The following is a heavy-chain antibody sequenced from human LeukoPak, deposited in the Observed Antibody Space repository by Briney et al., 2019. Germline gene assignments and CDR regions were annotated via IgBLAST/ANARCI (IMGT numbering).Heavy chain of an antibody. V-gene: IGHV4-59*01. Sequence: SETLSLTCTVSGGSISSYYWSWIRQPPGKGLEWIGYIYYSGSTNYNPSLKSRVTISVDTSKNQFSLKLSSVTAADTAVYYCAREYDFRFSVFDYWGQGTLVTVSS. CDR3: AREYDFRFSVFDY. J-gene: IGHJ4*02. CDR1: GGSISSYY. D-gene: IGHD3-3*01. CDR2: IYYSGST.